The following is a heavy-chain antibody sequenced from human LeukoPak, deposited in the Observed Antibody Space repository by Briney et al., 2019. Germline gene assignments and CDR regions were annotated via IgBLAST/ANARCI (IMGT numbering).Heavy chain of an antibody. V-gene: IGHV4-59*01. D-gene: IGHD3-16*01. CDR2: IYYSGST. J-gene: IGHJ4*02. CDR3: ARADYRYYFDY. CDR1: GGSISSYY. Sequence: SATLSLTCPDSGGSISSYYWSWIRQPPGKGLEWIGYIYYSGSTNYNPSLKSRVTISVDTSKNQFSLKLSSVTAADTAVYYCARADYRYYFDYWGQGTLVTVSS.